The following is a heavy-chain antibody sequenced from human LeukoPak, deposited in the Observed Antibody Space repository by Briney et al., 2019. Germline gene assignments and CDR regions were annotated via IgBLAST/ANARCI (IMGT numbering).Heavy chain of an antibody. D-gene: IGHD6-13*01. J-gene: IGHJ4*02. CDR3: ARSLPGYSSSWQIDY. CDR2: IFYSGST. CDR1: SGSISTSNYY. V-gene: IGHV4-39*07. Sequence: SETLSLTCTVSSGSISTSNYYWGWVRQPPGKALEWIGNIFYSGSTYYSPSLKSRVTISLDTSRNQFSLKLNSVTAADTAVYYCARSLPGYSSSWQIDYWGQGTLVTVSS.